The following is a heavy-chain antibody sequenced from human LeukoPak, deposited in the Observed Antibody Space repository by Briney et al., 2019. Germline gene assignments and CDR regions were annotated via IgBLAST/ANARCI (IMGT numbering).Heavy chain of an antibody. D-gene: IGHD3-16*02. CDR1: GFTFSSYA. CDR3: AKAHDYVWGSYRYSTFDY. Sequence: GGSQRLSCAASGFTFSSYAMSWVRQAPGKGLEWVSAISGSGGSTYYADSVKGRFTISRDNSKNTLYLQMNSLRAEDTAVYYCAKAHDYVWGSYRYSTFDYWGQGTLVTVSS. CDR2: ISGSGGST. J-gene: IGHJ4*02. V-gene: IGHV3-23*01.